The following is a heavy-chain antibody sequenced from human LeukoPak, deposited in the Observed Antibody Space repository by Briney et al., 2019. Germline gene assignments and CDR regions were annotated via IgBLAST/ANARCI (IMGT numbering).Heavy chain of an antibody. Sequence: ASVKVSCKAYGYTFTSYYMHWVRQAPGQGLEWMGIINPSGGSTSYAQKFQGRVTMTRDMSTSTVYMELSSLRSEDTAVYYCARAADGGNYFDYWGQGTLVTVSS. CDR3: ARAADGGNYFDY. V-gene: IGHV1-46*01. CDR1: GYTFTSYY. CDR2: INPSGGST. D-gene: IGHD4-23*01. J-gene: IGHJ4*02.